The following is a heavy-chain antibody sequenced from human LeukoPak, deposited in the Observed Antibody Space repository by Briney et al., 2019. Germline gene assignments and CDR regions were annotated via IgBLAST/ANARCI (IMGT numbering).Heavy chain of an antibody. V-gene: IGHV5-51*01. CDR3: ARGGIAAARRPEYFQY. D-gene: IGHD2-15*01. CDR2: ICPDDSDDPDI. Sequence: GESLKISCKGSGYSFTNYWIGWVRQMPGKGLEWMGIICPDDSDDPDIRYSPSFQGHVTISADTSISTAYLQWSGLKASDTAIYYCARGGIAAARRPEYFQYWGQGTLVAVSS. J-gene: IGHJ1*01. CDR1: GYSFTNYW.